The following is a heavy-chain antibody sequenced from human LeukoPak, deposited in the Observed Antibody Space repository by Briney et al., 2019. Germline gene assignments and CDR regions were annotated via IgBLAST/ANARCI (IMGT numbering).Heavy chain of an antibody. D-gene: IGHD3-22*01. Sequence: PGGSLRLSCAASGFTFSSYGMHWVRQAPGKGLEWVAVISYDGSNKYYADSVKGRFTISRDNSKNTLYLQMNSLRAEDTAVYYCAKDRYDSSGHWGQGTLVTVSS. J-gene: IGHJ4*02. CDR3: AKDRYDSSGH. V-gene: IGHV3-30*18. CDR1: GFTFSSYG. CDR2: ISYDGSNK.